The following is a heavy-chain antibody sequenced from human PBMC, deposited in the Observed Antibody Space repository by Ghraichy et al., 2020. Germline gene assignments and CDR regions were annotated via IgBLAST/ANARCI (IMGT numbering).Heavy chain of an antibody. CDR1: GGSFSGYY. CDR2: INHSGST. Sequence: ESLNISCAVYGGSFSGYYWSWIRQPPGKGLEWIGEINHSGSTNYNPSLKSRVTISVDTSKNQFSLKLSSVTAADTAVYYCASGGSGWYPDYWGQGTLVTVSS. V-gene: IGHV4-34*01. J-gene: IGHJ4*02. CDR3: ASGGSGWYPDY. D-gene: IGHD6-19*01.